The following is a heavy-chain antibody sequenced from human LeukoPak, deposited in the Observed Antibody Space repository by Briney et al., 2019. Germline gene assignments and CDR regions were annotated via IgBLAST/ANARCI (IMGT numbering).Heavy chain of an antibody. J-gene: IGHJ3*02. CDR1: VFSVTNNS. V-gene: IGHV3-66*01. CDR2: IFGGVDT. CDR3: ATSSRNWGPDGFDI. Sequence: GGSLRLSCEASVFSVTNNSMSWVRQAPRKGLEWVSHIFGGVDTYYADSVRGRFTISRDSSKNTLYLQMNSLRAEDTAVYYCATSSRNWGPDGFDIRGQGIMVTVSS. D-gene: IGHD7-27*01.